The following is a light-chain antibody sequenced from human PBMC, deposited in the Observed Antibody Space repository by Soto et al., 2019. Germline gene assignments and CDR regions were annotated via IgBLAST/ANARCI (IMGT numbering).Light chain of an antibody. Sequence: DIQMTQSPSYVSASVGDRVTLTCRASQGIKNWLAWYQQKPGKDPNLLIYTGSSLQSGVPSRFSGSGSGTDFNLTINRLQTEDFATYYCQQAASFTITFGQGTRVDIK. V-gene: IGKV1-12*01. J-gene: IGKJ5*01. CDR1: QGIKNW. CDR3: QQAASFTIT. CDR2: TGS.